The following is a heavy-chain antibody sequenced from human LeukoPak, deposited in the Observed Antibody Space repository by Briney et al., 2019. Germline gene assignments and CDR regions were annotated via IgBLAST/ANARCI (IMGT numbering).Heavy chain of an antibody. Sequence: PSETLSLTCAVYGGSFSGYYWSWIRQPPGKGLEWIGEINHSGSTNYNPSLKSRVTISVDTSKNQFSLKLSSVTAADTAVYYCARGLRVTSRYFDYWGQGTLVTVSS. V-gene: IGHV4-34*01. CDR3: ARGLRVTSRYFDY. CDR2: INHSGST. D-gene: IGHD2-21*02. CDR1: GGSFSGYY. J-gene: IGHJ4*02.